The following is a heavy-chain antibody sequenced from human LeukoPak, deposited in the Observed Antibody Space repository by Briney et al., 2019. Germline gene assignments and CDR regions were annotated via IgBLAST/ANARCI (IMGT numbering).Heavy chain of an antibody. CDR3: ARPATTVVTQHWYFDL. CDR1: GFTFSSYG. V-gene: IGHV3-30*02. CDR2: IRYDGSNK. J-gene: IGHJ2*01. D-gene: IGHD4-23*01. Sequence: GSLRLSCAASGFTFSSYGMHWVRQALGKGLEWVAFIRYDGSNKYYADSVKGRFTISRDNSKNTLYLQMNSLRAEDTAVYYCARPATTVVTQHWYFDLWGRGTLVTVSS.